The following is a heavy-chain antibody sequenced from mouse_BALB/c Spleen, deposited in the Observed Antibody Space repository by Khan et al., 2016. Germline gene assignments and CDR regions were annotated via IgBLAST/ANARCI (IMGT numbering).Heavy chain of an antibody. J-gene: IGHJ4*01. CDR2: ISSGGGST. CDR1: GFAFSSYD. V-gene: IGHV5-12-1*01. D-gene: IGHD2-1*01. Sequence: EVELVESGGGLVKPGGSLKLSCAASGFAFSSYDMSWVRQTPEKRLEWVAYISSGGGSTYYPDTVKGRFTISRDNAKNTLYLQMNSLKSEDTAMYYCARQRYGNYYYYAMDYWGQGTSVTVSS. CDR3: ARQRYGNYYYYAMDY.